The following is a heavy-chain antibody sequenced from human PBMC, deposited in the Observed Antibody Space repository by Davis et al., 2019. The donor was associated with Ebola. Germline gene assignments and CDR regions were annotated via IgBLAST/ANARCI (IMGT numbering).Heavy chain of an antibody. D-gene: IGHD3-10*01. CDR3: ARVSSWVGGGDSSVP. V-gene: IGHV1-18*04. Sequence: ASVKVSCKASGYSFTDYYMHWVRQAPGQGLEWMGWNSAYNGKTSYAQNFQDRVTMTTDTSTTTAYMELRSLTSDATAVDYCARVSSWVGGGDSSVPWGQGTLVTVSS. CDR1: GYSFTDYY. CDR2: NSAYNGKT. J-gene: IGHJ5*02.